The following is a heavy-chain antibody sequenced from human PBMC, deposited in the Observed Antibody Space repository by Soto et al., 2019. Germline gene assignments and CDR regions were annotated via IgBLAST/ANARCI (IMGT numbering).Heavy chain of an antibody. J-gene: IGHJ3*02. CDR2: INYSGSN. CDR1: GEFFNGYY. V-gene: IGHV4-34*01. Sequence: SETLSLTCTVYGEFFNGYYWSWIRQPPGKGLEWIGEINYSGSNNYNPSLKTRLTILVDTSKNQFSLKLSPVTAADAAVYYCARWMTTNGFDIWGQGTMVTVS. CDR3: ARWMTTNGFDI. D-gene: IGHD4-17*01.